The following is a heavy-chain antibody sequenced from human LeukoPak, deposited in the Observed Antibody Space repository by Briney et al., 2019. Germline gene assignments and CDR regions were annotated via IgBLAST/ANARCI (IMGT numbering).Heavy chain of an antibody. V-gene: IGHV4-34*01. D-gene: IGHD3-3*01. CDR1: GGSFSGYY. CDR2: INHSGST. CDR3: ATRSHTIFGVVNHFAY. Sequence: SETLSLTCAVYGGSFSGYYWSWIRQPPGKGLEWIGEINHSGSTNYNPSLKSRVTISVDTSKNQFSLKLSSVTAADTAVYYCATRSHTIFGVVNHFAYWGQGPLVPVSS. J-gene: IGHJ4*02.